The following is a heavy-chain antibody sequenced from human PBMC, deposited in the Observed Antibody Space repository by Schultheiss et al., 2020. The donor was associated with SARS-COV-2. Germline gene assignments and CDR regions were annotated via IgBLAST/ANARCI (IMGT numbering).Heavy chain of an antibody. CDR1: GFTFSSYW. Sequence: ESLKISCAASGFTFSSYWMSWVRQAPGKGLEWIGSIYHSGSTYYNPSLKSRVTISVDTSKNQFSLKLSSVTAADTAVYYCARRAYDSSGYKFDPWGQGTLVTVSS. CDR3: ARRAYDSSGYKFDP. D-gene: IGHD3-22*01. CDR2: IYHSGST. J-gene: IGHJ5*02. V-gene: IGHV4-38-2*01.